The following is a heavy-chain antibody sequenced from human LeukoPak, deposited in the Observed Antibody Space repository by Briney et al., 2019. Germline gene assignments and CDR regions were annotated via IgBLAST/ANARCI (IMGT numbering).Heavy chain of an antibody. J-gene: IGHJ4*02. V-gene: IGHV3-66*01. CDR2: IHDGGGR. CDR1: GFTVSSNY. Sequence: GSLRLSCAASGFTVSSNYMSWVRQAPGKGLEWLSIIHDGGGRYYADSVKGRFTISRDNSKNTLYLQMNSLRAEDTAVYYCASDFDYWGQGTLVSASS. CDR3: ASDFDY.